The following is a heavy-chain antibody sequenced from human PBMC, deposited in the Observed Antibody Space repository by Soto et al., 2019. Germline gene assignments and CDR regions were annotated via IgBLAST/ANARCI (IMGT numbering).Heavy chain of an antibody. D-gene: IGHD3-22*01. CDR2: IDPSDSYT. CDR1: GYSFTSYW. V-gene: IGHV5-10-1*01. CDR3: ASPRDYYDSSGTTGDFDI. J-gene: IGHJ3*02. Sequence: PGESLKISCKGSGYSFTSYWISWVRQMPGKGLEWMGRIDPSDSYTNYSPSFQGHVTISADKSISTAYMQWSSLKASDTAMYYCASPRDYYDSSGTTGDFDIWGQGKMVTVSS.